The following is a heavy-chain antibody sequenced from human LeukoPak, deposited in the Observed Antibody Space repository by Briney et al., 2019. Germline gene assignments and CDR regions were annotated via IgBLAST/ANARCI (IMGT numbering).Heavy chain of an antibody. D-gene: IGHD4-23*01. CDR1: GGSISSSRYY. J-gene: IGHJ2*01. CDR2: IYYSGST. Sequence: SETLSLTCTVSGGSISSSRYYWSWIRQHPGKGLEWIGYIYYSGSTYYNPSLKSRVTISVDTSKNQFSLKLSSVTAADTAVYYCARDRYTVVSWYFDLWGRGTLVTVSS. V-gene: IGHV4-31*03. CDR3: ARDRYTVVSWYFDL.